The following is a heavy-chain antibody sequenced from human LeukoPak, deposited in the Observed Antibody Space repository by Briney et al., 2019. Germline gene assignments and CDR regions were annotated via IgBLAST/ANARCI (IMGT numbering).Heavy chain of an antibody. CDR1: TFAFSNYG. J-gene: IGHJ6*03. V-gene: IGHV3-30*02. Sequence: GGSLRLSCAASTFAFSNYGMHWVRQAPGKGLEWVAFIQYDGRNKYYADSVKGRFTISRDNSKNTLYLQMNSLRAEDTAVFYCAKDGVILAPGIYWYMDVWGRGTTVTVSS. CDR2: IQYDGRNK. CDR3: AKDGVILAPGIYWYMDV. D-gene: IGHD3-16*02.